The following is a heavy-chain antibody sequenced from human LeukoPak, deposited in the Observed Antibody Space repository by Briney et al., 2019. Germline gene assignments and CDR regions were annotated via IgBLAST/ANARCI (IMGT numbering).Heavy chain of an antibody. D-gene: IGHD3-22*01. CDR2: IYSGGST. CDR3: ASDSPYYYDSSGYPGGYFDY. J-gene: IGHJ4*02. Sequence: GGSLRLSCAASGFTVSSNYMSWVRQAPGKGLEWVSIIYSGGSTYYADSVKGRFTISRDNSKNTLYIQMNSLRAEDTAVYYCASDSPYYYDSSGYPGGYFDYWGQGTLVTVSS. CDR1: GFTVSSNY. V-gene: IGHV3-66*01.